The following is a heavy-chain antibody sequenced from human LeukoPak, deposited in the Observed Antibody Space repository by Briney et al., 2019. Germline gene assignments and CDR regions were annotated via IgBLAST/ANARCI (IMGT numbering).Heavy chain of an antibody. V-gene: IGHV3-53*01. D-gene: IGHD1-26*01. J-gene: IGHJ3*02. CDR2: IYSGGST. CDR1: GFTVSSNY. Sequence: GGSLRLSCAASGFTVSSNYMSWVRQAPGKGLEWVSVIYSGGSTYYADSVTGRFTISRDNSKNTLYLQMNSLRAEDTAVYYCARTLARASSSGSYYGAFDIWGQGTMVTVSS. CDR3: ARTLARASSSGSYYGAFDI.